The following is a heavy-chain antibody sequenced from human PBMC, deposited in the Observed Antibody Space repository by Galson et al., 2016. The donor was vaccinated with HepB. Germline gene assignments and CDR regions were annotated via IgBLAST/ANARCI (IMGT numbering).Heavy chain of an antibody. CDR3: TDGMSH. D-gene: IGHD1-26*01. CDR1: GFPFSNAW. CDR2: IRSKGDGGTT. Sequence: SLRLSCAASGFPFSNAWMSWVRQAPGGGLEWVGRIRSKGDGGTTDYPAPVKGRFTISRDDSEDTLYLQMNSLKIEDTAVYYCTDGMSHWGQGTLVTVSS. V-gene: IGHV3-15*05. J-gene: IGHJ4*02.